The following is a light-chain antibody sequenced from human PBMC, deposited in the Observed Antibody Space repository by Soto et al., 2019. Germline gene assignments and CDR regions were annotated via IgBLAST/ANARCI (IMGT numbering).Light chain of an antibody. CDR2: SAS. CDR1: QPVATNS. J-gene: IGKJ2*01. Sequence: EVVLTQSPGTLSLSAGERVTLSCRASQPVATNSVAWYQQKPGQAPRLLFYSASNRATGVPDRFSDSGSETDFTLTISRLEPEDLAVYYCQQYGSSPMYTFGQGTKLEIK. V-gene: IGKV3-20*01. CDR3: QQYGSSPMYT.